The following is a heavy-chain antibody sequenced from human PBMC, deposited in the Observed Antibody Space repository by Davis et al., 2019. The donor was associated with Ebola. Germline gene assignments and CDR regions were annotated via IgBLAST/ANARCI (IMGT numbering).Heavy chain of an antibody. Sequence: SLKISCVASGFNFYDYAMHWVRQSPGKGLEWVSGISWNSGSVNYADSVKGRFTISRDNAKNSLYLQMNSLRDEDTAVYYCAREGWKYYYDSSGYHTYYGMDVWGKGTTVTVSS. V-gene: IGHV3-9*01. D-gene: IGHD3-22*01. J-gene: IGHJ6*04. CDR1: GFNFYDYA. CDR2: ISWNSGSV. CDR3: AREGWKYYYDSSGYHTYYGMDV.